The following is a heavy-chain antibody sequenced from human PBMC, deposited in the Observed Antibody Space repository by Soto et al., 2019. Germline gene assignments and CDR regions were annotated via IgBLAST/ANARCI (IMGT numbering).Heavy chain of an antibody. D-gene: IGHD3-10*01. V-gene: IGHV1-46*01. J-gene: IGHJ6*03. CDR2: INPSGGST. CDR3: ARGFADNYYGSGSYYTARYYYCYYMGV. Sequence: GAPAKVSSKESRYTFTSNSMHSVQQSTRQGLEWMGIINPSGGSTSYAQKFQGRVTMTRGTSTSTVYMELSSLRSEDTAVYYCARGFADNYYGSGSYYTARYYYCYYMGVWGKGTTVTVSS. CDR1: RYTFTSNS.